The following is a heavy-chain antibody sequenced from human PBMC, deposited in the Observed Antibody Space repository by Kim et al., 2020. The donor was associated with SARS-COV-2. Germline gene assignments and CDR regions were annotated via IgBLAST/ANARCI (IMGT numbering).Heavy chain of an antibody. J-gene: IGHJ4*01. V-gene: IGHV3-30*18. CDR2: ISYDGSNK. CDR3: AKAIQTLPVVVVAAPDY. D-gene: IGHD2-15*01. CDR1: GFTFSSYG. Sequence: GGSLRLSCAASGFTFSSYGMHWVRQAPGKGLEWVAVISYDGSNKYYADSVKGRFTISRDNSKNTLYLQMNSLRAEDTAVYYCAKAIQTLPVVVVAAPDY.